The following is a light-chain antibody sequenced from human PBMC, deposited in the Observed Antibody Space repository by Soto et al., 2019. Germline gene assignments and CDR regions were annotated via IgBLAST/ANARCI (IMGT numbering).Light chain of an antibody. V-gene: IGKV1-39*01. CDR3: QQTYSTPLT. J-gene: IGKJ4*01. Sequence: SLSAALVVGVNITCRTSQSISSYLNWDQQKPGTAPKLLIYAASSLQSGVPSRFSGSGSGTDFTLTISSLQPEDFATYYCQQTYSTPLTFGGGTKVDI. CDR2: AAS. CDR1: QSISSY.